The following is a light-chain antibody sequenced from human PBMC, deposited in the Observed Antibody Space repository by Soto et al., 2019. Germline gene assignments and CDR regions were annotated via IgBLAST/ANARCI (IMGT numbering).Light chain of an antibody. V-gene: IGLV2-14*03. CDR3: AAWDDSLNAL. CDR1: SSDIGGFNY. CDR2: IND. Sequence: QSALTQPASVSGSPGQSITISCTGTSSDIGGFNYVSWYQQHPGTAPKLIIYINDQRPSGVPDRFSGSKSGTSASLAISGLQPEDEADYYCAAWDDSLNALFGTGTKLTVL. J-gene: IGLJ1*01.